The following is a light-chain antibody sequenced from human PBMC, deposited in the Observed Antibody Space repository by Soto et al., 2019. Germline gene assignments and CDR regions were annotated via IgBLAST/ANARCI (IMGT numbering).Light chain of an antibody. CDR1: SSNIGAGYD. V-gene: IGLV1-40*01. CDR3: QTYDSSLSGLV. J-gene: IGLJ1*01. CDR2: GNS. Sequence: QPVLTQPPSVSGAPGQRVTISCTGSSSNIGAGYDVHWYQQLPGTAPKLLIYGNSNRPSGVPDRFSRSKSGTSATLAITGLPATDEADYNCQTYDSSLSGLVFGTGTKLTVL.